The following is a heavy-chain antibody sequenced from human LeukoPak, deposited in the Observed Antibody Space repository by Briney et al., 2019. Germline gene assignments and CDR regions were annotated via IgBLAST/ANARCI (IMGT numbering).Heavy chain of an antibody. CDR1: GGSISSGDYY. J-gene: IGHJ6*03. V-gene: IGHV4-30-4*08. CDR2: IYYSGST. D-gene: IGHD2-15*01. CDR3: ARSPEIVDYYMDV. Sequence: NSSQTLSLTCTVSGGSISSGDYYWSWIRQPPGKGLEWIGYIYYSGSTYYNPSLKSRVTISVDTSKNQFSLKLSSVTAADTAVYYYARSPEIVDYYMDVWGKGTTVTVSS.